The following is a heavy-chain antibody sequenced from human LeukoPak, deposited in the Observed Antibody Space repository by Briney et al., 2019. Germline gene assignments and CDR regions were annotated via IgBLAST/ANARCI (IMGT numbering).Heavy chain of an antibody. J-gene: IGHJ4*02. CDR2: INSDGSST. V-gene: IGHV3-74*01. CDR1: RFSFNTYW. CDR3: VRGRYYFDY. Sequence: GGSLRLSCAASRFSFNTYWMHWVRQAPGMGLVWVSRINSDGSSTSYADSVKGRFTISRDNAKNTLYLQMNNLRAEDTAVYYCVRGRYYFDYWGQGTLVTVSS. D-gene: IGHD5-24*01.